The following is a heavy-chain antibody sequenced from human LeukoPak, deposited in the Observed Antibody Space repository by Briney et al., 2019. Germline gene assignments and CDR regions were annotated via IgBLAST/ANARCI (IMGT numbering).Heavy chain of an antibody. J-gene: IGHJ4*02. CDR2: ISGSGRGGST. D-gene: IGHD3-22*01. Sequence: GGSLRLSCAASGFTFSSYAMRWVRQAPGKGLEWVSGISGSGRGGSTYYADSVKGRFTISRDNSKNTLYLQMNSLRGDDTAVYYCAKGDSAYYLLSIDYWGQGTLVTVSS. V-gene: IGHV3-23*01. CDR3: AKGDSAYYLLSIDY. CDR1: GFTFSSYA.